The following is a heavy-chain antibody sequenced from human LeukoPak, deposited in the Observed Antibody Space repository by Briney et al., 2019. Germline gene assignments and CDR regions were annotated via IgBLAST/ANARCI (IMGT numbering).Heavy chain of an antibody. Sequence: GGSLSLSCAASGFTFSNYWMSWVRQAPGKGLEWVAHIKEDGSEKYYVDSVKGRFTISRDNARNSLYLQMNSLRAEDTAVYYCASGRQLRYWGQGTLVTVSS. J-gene: IGHJ4*02. CDR2: IKEDGSEK. D-gene: IGHD6-13*01. CDR1: GFTFSNYW. V-gene: IGHV3-7*01. CDR3: ASGRQLRY.